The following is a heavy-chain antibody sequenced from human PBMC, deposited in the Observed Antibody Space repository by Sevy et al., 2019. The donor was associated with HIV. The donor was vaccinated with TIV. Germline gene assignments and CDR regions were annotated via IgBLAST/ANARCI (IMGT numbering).Heavy chain of an antibody. CDR2: VYYSGSA. V-gene: IGHV4-39*01. CDR1: GGSISTSSYY. J-gene: IGHJ3*01. D-gene: IGHD4-4*01. CDR3: AWYTNFAAFDV. Sequence: SETLSLACTVSGGSISTSSYYWGWIRQPPGKGLHWIGSVYYSGSASYNPSLKGRVTISVDTSKNQFSLRLSSVTAADTAVYYCAWYTNFAAFDVWVQGRKVTVSS.